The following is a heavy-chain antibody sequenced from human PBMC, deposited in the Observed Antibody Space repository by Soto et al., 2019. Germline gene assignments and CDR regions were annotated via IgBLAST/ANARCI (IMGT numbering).Heavy chain of an antibody. J-gene: IGHJ4*02. V-gene: IGHV4-34*01. D-gene: IGHD3-22*01. CDR1: GGSFSGYY. Sequence: PSETLSLTCAVYGGSFSGYYWSWIRQPPGKGLEWIGEINHSGSTNYNPSLKSRVTISVDTSKNQFSLKLSSVTAADTAVYYCAWTYYYDSSGPKVLDYWGQGTLVTVSS. CDR2: INHSGST. CDR3: AWTYYYDSSGPKVLDY.